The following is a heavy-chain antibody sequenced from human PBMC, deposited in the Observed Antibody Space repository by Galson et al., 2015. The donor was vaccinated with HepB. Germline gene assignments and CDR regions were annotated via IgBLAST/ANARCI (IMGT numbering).Heavy chain of an antibody. Sequence: SLRLSCAASGFTFSSYGMHWVRQAPGKGLEWVAVISYDGSNKYYADSVKGRFTISRDNSKNTLYLQMNSLRAEDTAVYYCAKDLGDYTVALGYWGQGTLVTVSS. CDR1: GFTFSSYG. CDR2: ISYDGSNK. V-gene: IGHV3-30*18. J-gene: IGHJ4*02. D-gene: IGHD3-16*01. CDR3: AKDLGDYTVALGY.